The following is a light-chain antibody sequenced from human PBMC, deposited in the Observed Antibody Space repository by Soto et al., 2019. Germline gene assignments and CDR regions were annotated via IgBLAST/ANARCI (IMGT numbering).Light chain of an antibody. Sequence: EIVMTQSPATLSVSPGERATLSCRASQSVSSNLAWYQQKPGQAPRLLIYGASTRATGIPARFSGSGSGTEFTLTISSLQSEAFAVYYCQQYNHWPYTFGQGTKLEIK. CDR3: QQYNHWPYT. CDR2: GAS. CDR1: QSVSSN. J-gene: IGKJ2*01. V-gene: IGKV3-15*01.